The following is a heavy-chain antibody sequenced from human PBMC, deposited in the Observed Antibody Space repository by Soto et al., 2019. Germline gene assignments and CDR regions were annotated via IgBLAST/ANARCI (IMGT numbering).Heavy chain of an antibody. J-gene: IGHJ6*03. Sequence: GASVKVSCKASGYTFTSYDINWVRQATGQGLEWMGWMNPNSGNTGYAQKFQGRVTMTRNTSISTAYMELSSLRSEDTAVYYCARTGTLVRIYYYYYYMDVWGKGXTVTVSS. D-gene: IGHD1-1*01. CDR3: ARTGTLVRIYYYYYYMDV. V-gene: IGHV1-8*01. CDR1: GYTFTSYD. CDR2: MNPNSGNT.